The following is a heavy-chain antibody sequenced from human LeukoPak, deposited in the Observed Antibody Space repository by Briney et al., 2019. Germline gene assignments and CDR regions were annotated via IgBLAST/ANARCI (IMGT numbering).Heavy chain of an antibody. V-gene: IGHV3-13*01. CDR1: GFTFSNND. D-gene: IGHD1-26*01. CDR3: ARGSTTVAFEI. Sequence: PGGSLRLSCAASGFTFSNNDMHWVRQGPGKGLEWVSAIDTSGDAYYPGSVKGRFTISRENAENILYLQMNSLRVGDTAVYYCARGSTTVAFEIWGQGTMVSVSS. CDR2: IDTSGDA. J-gene: IGHJ3*02.